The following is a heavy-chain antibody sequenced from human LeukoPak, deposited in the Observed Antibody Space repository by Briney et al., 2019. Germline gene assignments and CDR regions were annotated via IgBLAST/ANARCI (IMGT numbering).Heavy chain of an antibody. Sequence: GGSLRLSCAASGFTFSSYWMHWVRQAPGTGLVWVSRINSDGNSTTYADSVKGRFTISRDNAKNSLYLQMSSLRAEDTAVYYCATYSGAHHKTFDDWGQGTLVTVSS. J-gene: IGHJ4*02. CDR3: ATYSGAHHKTFDD. D-gene: IGHD1-26*01. CDR1: GFTFSSYW. CDR2: INSDGNST. V-gene: IGHV3-74*01.